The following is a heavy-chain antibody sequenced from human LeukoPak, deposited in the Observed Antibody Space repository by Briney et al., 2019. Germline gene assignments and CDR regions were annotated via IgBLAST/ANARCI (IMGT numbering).Heavy chain of an antibody. CDR1: GFTFSSYG. CDR2: ISGSGGST. CDR3: AKRYSDGGFDP. V-gene: IGHV3-23*01. Sequence: GGSLRLSCAASGFTFSSYGMSWVRQAPGKGLEWVSAISGSGGSTYYADSVKGRFTISRDNSKNTVFLQMNDLTIEDTAIYYCAKRYSDGGFDPWGQGTLVTVSS. J-gene: IGHJ5*02. D-gene: IGHD3-10*01.